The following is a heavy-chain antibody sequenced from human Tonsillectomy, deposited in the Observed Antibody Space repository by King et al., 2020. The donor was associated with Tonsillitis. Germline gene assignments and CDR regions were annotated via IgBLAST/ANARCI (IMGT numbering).Heavy chain of an antibody. Sequence: VQLVESGGGLVQPGGSLRLSCAASGFTFSSYEMNWVRQAPGKGLEWVSYISSSGSTIYYADSVKGRFTISRDNAKKSLYLQMNSLSAEDTAVYYCAREGIDYYDSSGYYRVDAFDIWGQGTMVTVSS. CDR3: AREGIDYYDSSGYYRVDAFDI. D-gene: IGHD3-22*01. CDR1: GFTFSSYE. CDR2: ISSSGSTI. V-gene: IGHV3-48*03. J-gene: IGHJ3*02.